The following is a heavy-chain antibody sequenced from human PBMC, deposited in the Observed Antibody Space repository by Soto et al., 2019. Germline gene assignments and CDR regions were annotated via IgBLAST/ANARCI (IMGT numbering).Heavy chain of an antibody. CDR3: ARDHTTVNACMYSYHGMDV. V-gene: IGHV4-34*01. CDR2: INHSGST. J-gene: IGHJ6*02. D-gene: IGHD4-4*01. Sequence: QVQLQQWGAGLLKPSETLSLTCAVYGGSFSGYYWSWIRQPPGKGLEWIGEINHSGSTNYNPSLKSRVTISVDRAKSQFSGQLGSVTVAGTAVYYCARDHTTVNACMYSYHGMDVWGQGTTVTVSS. CDR1: GGSFSGYY.